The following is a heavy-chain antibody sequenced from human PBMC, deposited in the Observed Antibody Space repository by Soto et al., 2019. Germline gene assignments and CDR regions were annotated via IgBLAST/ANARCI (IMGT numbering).Heavy chain of an antibody. V-gene: IGHV1-46*03. CDR2: INPSGGST. D-gene: IGHD4-4*01. Sequence: GASVKVSCKASGYTFTSYYMHWVRPAPGQGLEWMGIINPSGGSTSYAQKFQGRVTMTRDTSTSTVYMELSSLSSEDTAVYYCARDYPRYSNYRGFDYWGQGTLVTVSS. CDR3: ARDYPRYSNYRGFDY. CDR1: GYTFTSYY. J-gene: IGHJ4*02.